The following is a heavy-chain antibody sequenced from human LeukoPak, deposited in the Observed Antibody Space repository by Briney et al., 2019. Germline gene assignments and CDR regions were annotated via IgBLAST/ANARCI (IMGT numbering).Heavy chain of an antibody. D-gene: IGHD3-10*01. CDR2: IYSGGST. J-gene: IGHJ4*02. CDR3: ARVRATMVRGDLDY. Sequence: PGGSLRLSYAASGFTFSSYSLNWVRQAPAKGLQPVSAIYSGGSTYYADSVKGRFTISRDSSKNTLYLQMNGLRAEDTAVYYCARVRATMVRGDLDYWGQGTLVTVSS. CDR1: GFTFSSYS. V-gene: IGHV3-66*01.